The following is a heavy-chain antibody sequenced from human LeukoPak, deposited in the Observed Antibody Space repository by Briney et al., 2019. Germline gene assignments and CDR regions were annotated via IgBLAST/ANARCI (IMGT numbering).Heavy chain of an antibody. CDR3: XSXXVTTXXXXYYFDY. V-gene: IGHV4-39*07. D-gene: IGHD4-17*01. CDR2: IYYSGST. CDR1: GGSISSSSYY. Sequence: SETLSLTCTVSGGSISSSSYYWGWIRQPPGKGLEWIGSIYYSGSTYYNPSXKSRVTISVDRSKNQFSLKLSSVTAADTAVYYCXSXXVTTXXXXYYFDYWGQGTLVTVSS. J-gene: IGHJ4*02.